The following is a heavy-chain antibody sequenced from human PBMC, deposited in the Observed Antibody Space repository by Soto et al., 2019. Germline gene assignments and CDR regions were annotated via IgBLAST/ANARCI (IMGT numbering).Heavy chain of an antibody. CDR3: ARVDYVSNAFDI. J-gene: IGHJ3*02. CDR2: ISYDGSNK. CDR1: GFTFSSYA. D-gene: IGHD4-17*01. V-gene: IGHV3-30-3*01. Sequence: GGSLRLSCAASGFTFSSYAMHWVRQAPGKGLEWVAVISYDGSNKYYADSVKGRFTISRDNSKNTLYLQMNSLRAEDTAVYYCARVDYVSNAFDIWGQGTMVTVSS.